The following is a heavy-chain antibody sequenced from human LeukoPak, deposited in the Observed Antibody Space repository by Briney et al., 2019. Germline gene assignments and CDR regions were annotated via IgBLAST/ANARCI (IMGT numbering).Heavy chain of an antibody. Sequence: SETLSLTCTVSGGSISSSSYYWGWIRQPPGKGLEWIGYIYYSGSTNYNPSLKSRVTISVDTSKNQFSLKLSSVTAADTAVYYCAREPGEAAAGTRWFDPWGQGTLVTVSS. V-gene: IGHV4-61*01. J-gene: IGHJ5*02. D-gene: IGHD6-13*01. CDR2: IYYSGST. CDR1: GGSISSSSYY. CDR3: AREPGEAAAGTRWFDP.